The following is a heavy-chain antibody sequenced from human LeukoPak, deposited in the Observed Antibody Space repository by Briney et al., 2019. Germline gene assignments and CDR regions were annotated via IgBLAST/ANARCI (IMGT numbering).Heavy chain of an antibody. D-gene: IGHD2-8*01. CDR3: AKGDSN. CDR2: VRHDGTNK. CDR1: GFNFSSYD. J-gene: IGHJ4*02. Sequence: GGSLRLSCAASGFNFSSYDMHWVRQASGKGLEWVAFVRHDGTNKRYADSVDGRFTISRDNSENTLYLQMNSLRTEDTAMYYCAKGDSNWGQGTLVSVSS. V-gene: IGHV3-30*02.